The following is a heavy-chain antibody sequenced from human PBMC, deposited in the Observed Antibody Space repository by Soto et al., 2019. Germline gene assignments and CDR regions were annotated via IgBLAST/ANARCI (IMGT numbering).Heavy chain of an antibody. D-gene: IGHD5-18*01. J-gene: IGHJ4*02. V-gene: IGHV3-74*01. CDR2: INSDGSTT. CDR3: ARVNTGYSYVNY. Sequence: EVQLVESGGGLVQPGGSLRLSCAASGFTFSSYWMLWVRQAPGKGLVWVSRINSDGSTTSYADSVKGRFTISRDNAKNTLYLQMNSLRAEDTAVYYCARVNTGYSYVNYWGQGTLVTVSS. CDR1: GFTFSSYW.